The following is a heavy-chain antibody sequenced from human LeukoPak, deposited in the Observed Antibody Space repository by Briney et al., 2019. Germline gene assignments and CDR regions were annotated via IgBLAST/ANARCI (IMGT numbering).Heavy chain of an antibody. CDR3: ARGTYYYDSSGYFFDY. V-gene: IGHV4-59*01. CDR2: IYYSGST. J-gene: IGHJ4*02. CDR1: GGSFSGYY. D-gene: IGHD3-22*01. Sequence: SETLSLTCAVYGGSFSGYYWSWIRQPPGKGLEWIGYIYYSGSTDYNPSLKSRVTISVDTSKNQFSLKLSSVTAADTAVYYCARGTYYYDSSGYFFDYWGQGTLVTVSS.